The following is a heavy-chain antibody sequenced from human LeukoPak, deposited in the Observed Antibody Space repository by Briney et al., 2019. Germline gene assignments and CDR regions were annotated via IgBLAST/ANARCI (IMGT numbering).Heavy chain of an antibody. CDR1: GYTFTCYY. V-gene: IGHV1-46*01. CDR3: ARSVIPLGMDV. Sequence: EASVKVSCKASGYTFTCYYMHWVRQAPGQGLEWMGIINPSGGSTSYAQKFQGRVTMTRDTSTSTVYMELSSPRSEDTAVYYCARSVIPLGMDVWGRGTTVTVSS. J-gene: IGHJ6*02. D-gene: IGHD2-21*01. CDR2: INPSGGST.